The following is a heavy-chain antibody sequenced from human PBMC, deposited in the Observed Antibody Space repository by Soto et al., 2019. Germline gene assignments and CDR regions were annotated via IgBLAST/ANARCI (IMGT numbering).Heavy chain of an antibody. J-gene: IGHJ4*02. Sequence: EVQLVESGGGLVKPGGSLRLSCAASGFTFSTYKMNWVRQAPGKGLEWVSSISSSSDYVHYADSVKGRFTISRDNAKNSLSLQMNRLRAEDTAVYYCARADYWGQGTLVTVSS. CDR3: ARADY. V-gene: IGHV3-21*01. CDR2: ISSSSDYV. CDR1: GFTFSTYK.